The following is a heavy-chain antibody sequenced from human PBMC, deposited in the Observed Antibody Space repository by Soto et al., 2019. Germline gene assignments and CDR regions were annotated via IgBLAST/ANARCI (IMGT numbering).Heavy chain of an antibody. J-gene: IGHJ6*02. CDR2: ISFDGSTE. V-gene: IGHV3-30-3*01. CDR3: ARSRHGSGSYTHFYYGLDV. Sequence: QVQLVESGGGVVQPGRSLRLSCAASGFTFISYAMHWVRQAPGKGLEWVAVISFDGSTEYYADSVKGRFTISRDNSKNTVYLQMNNLRSEDTAVYYFARSRHGSGSYTHFYYGLDVWGQGTTVTVSS. CDR1: GFTFISYA. D-gene: IGHD3-10*01.